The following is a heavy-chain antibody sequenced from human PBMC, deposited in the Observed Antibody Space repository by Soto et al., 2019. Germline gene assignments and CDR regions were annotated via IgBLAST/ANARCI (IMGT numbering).Heavy chain of an antibody. D-gene: IGHD1-26*01. CDR1: GFTFSRYW. CDR2: INSAESST. V-gene: IGHV3-74*03. Sequence: EVQLVESGGGLVQPGGSLRLSCTASGFTFSRYWMHCVRQGPGRELVWVSRINSAESSTMYADSVKGRFTISRDTAKNTLCLQMDSLRADDTAVYYCTRGGTSVSYWGRFDYWGQGTLVTVSS. CDR3: TRGGTSVSYWGRFDY. J-gene: IGHJ4*02.